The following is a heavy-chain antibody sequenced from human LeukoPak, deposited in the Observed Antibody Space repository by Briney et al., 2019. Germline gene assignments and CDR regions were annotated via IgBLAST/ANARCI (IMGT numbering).Heavy chain of an antibody. CDR2: ISSSGSTT. Sequence: GGSLRLSCAASGFTFSNYEMNWVRQAPGKGLEWVSHISSSGSTTYYADSVKGRFTVSRGNAKSSLYLQMNSLRAEDTAVYYCARSATGRGMDVWGKGTTVTVSS. CDR3: ARSATGRGMDV. D-gene: IGHD7-27*01. V-gene: IGHV3-48*03. J-gene: IGHJ6*04. CDR1: GFTFSNYE.